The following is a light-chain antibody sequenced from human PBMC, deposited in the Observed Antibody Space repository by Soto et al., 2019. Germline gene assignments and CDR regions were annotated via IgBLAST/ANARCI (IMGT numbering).Light chain of an antibody. V-gene: IGKV3-20*01. Sequence: EFVLTQSPATLSLSPGERATLSCRASQSVSSSYLAWYLQKPGQPPRILIYGASNRATGIPARFSGSGSGTYFTLTISGLEPEDFAVFYWQYYGSSHWTFGQGTKVEIK. CDR3: QYYGSSHWT. CDR2: GAS. J-gene: IGKJ1*01. CDR1: QSVSSSY.